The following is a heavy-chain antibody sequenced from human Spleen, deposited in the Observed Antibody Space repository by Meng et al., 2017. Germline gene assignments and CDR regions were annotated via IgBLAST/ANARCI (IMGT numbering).Heavy chain of an antibody. CDR2: ISISGSKT. D-gene: IGHD3-22*01. J-gene: IGHJ3*02. CDR3: ASDSSGYTTDAFDI. V-gene: IGHV3-48*04. Sequence: GGSLRLSCAASGFTFSSYAMSWVRQAPGKGLEWLSYISISGSKTYYADSVKGRFTISRDNAKNSLYLQMKSPRAEDTAVYYCASDSSGYTTDAFDIWGHGTMVT. CDR1: GFTFSSYA.